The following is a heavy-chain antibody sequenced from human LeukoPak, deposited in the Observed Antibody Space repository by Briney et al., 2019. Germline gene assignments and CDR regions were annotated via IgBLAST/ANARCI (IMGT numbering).Heavy chain of an antibody. J-gene: IGHJ6*03. V-gene: IGHV4-38-2*02. CDR3: AREDSSSSSKYYYYYMDV. CDR1: GYSISSGYY. Sequence: SETLSLTCTVSGYSISSGYYWGWIRQPPGKGLEWIGSIHHSGSTYYNPSLKSRVTISVDTSKNQFSLKLSSVTAADTAVYYCAREDSSSSSKYYYYYMDVWGKGTTVTVSS. D-gene: IGHD6-6*01. CDR2: IHHSGST.